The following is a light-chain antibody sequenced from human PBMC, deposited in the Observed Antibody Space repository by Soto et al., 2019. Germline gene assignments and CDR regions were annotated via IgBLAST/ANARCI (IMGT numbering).Light chain of an antibody. CDR1: QSVSSY. CDR2: DAS. Sequence: EIVLTQSPATLSLSPGERATLSCRDSQSVSSYLAWYQQKPGQAPRLLIYDASNRATGIPARFSGSGSGTDFTLTISSLEPEDFAVYYCQQRSNWPLGTFGPGTKVDIK. CDR3: QQRSNWPLGT. V-gene: IGKV3-11*01. J-gene: IGKJ3*01.